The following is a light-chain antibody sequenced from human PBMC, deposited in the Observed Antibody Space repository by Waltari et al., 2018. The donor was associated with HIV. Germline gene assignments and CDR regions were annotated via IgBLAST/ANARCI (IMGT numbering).Light chain of an antibody. Sequence: DIQMNQSPSSLSASVGDRLTITCQASQDIRNYLNWYQQKPGKAPKLLIYDTSKLERGVPSRFSGTGSGTYFTFTISGLQPEDVATYYCQQYHSLKAFGQGTKVEI. CDR2: DTS. J-gene: IGKJ1*01. V-gene: IGKV1-33*01. CDR1: QDIRNY. CDR3: QQYHSLKA.